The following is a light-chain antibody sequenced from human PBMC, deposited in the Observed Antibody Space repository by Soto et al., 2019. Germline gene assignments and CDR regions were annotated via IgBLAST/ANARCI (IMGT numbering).Light chain of an antibody. V-gene: IGKV1-5*03. Sequence: DIQMTQSPSTLSASVGDRVTISYRASQSISNWLAWYQQKPGKAPKLLIYKASSLESGVPSRFSGSGSGTEFTLTISSLQPDDFATYYCQEYKTYSYTFGQGTKVDIK. CDR2: KAS. J-gene: IGKJ2*01. CDR1: QSISNW. CDR3: QEYKTYSYT.